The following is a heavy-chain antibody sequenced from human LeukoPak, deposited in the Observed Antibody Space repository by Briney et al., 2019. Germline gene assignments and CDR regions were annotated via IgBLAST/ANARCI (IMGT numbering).Heavy chain of an antibody. Sequence: KPSETLSLTCAVYGGSFSGYYWSWIRQPPGKGLEWIGEINHSGSTNYNPSLKSRVTISVDTSKNQFSLKLSSVTAADTAVYFCATYDAGRGGSGYWGQGTLVTVSS. V-gene: IGHV4-34*01. D-gene: IGHD3-3*01. J-gene: IGHJ4*02. CDR2: INHSGST. CDR1: GGSFSGYY. CDR3: ATYDAGRGGSGY.